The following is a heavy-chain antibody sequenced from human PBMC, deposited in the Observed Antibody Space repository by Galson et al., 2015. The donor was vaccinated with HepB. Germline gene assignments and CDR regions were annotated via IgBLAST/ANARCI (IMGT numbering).Heavy chain of an antibody. CDR3: TTSTGEFWSDAYYFDY. CDR1: GFTFSNAW. CDR2: IKSKTDGGTT. J-gene: IGHJ4*02. D-gene: IGHD3-3*01. V-gene: IGHV3-15*01. Sequence: SLRLSCAASGFTFSNAWMSWVRQAPGKGLEWVGRIKSKTDGGTTDYAAPVKGRYTISRDDSKNTLYLQMNSLKTEDTAVYYCTTSTGEFWSDAYYFDYWGQGTLVTVSS.